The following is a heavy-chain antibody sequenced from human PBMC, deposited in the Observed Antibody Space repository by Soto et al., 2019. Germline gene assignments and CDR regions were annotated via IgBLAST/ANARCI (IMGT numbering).Heavy chain of an antibody. CDR3: ARVSPASLIGVACPGDC. D-gene: IGHD6-19*01. Sequence: GGSLRLSCEASGFTLRDYTMNWVRQAPGKGLEWVSSFSATTPYIYYADSVKGRFTVARDNAKNALYLQMNSLRVDDTALYYCARVSPASLIGVACPGDCWGQGTLVTVSS. CDR1: GFTLRDYT. J-gene: IGHJ4*02. V-gene: IGHV3-21*01. CDR2: FSATTPYI.